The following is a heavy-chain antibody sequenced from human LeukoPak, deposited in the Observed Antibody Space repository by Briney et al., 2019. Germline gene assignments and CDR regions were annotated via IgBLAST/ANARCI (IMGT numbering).Heavy chain of an antibody. V-gene: IGHV4-30-2*01. J-gene: IGHJ2*01. Sequence: SQTLSLTCAVSGDSISTGGYSWNWIRQPPGKGLEWIGYIYHSGIAYYNPSLKSRVTISGDRSKSYFSLKLTSVTAADTAVYYCAREPYGSGSYKYFDLWGRGILVTVSS. CDR3: AREPYGSGSYKYFDL. CDR2: IYHSGIA. D-gene: IGHD3-10*01. CDR1: GDSISTGGYS.